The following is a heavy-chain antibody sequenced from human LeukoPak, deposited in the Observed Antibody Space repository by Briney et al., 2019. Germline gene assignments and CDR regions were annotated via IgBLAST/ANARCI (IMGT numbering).Heavy chain of an antibody. CDR2: INWNGDSI. D-gene: IGHD2-2*01. V-gene: IGHV3-20*04. CDR3: ARGRSITIYYYYYMDV. Sequence: GGSLKLSWAVSGFTFGDYGMNWVRQAPGKWLEWVPGINWNGDSIGFADSVKGRFTISRDNAKNSLYLQMNNLRAEDTALYYCARGRSITIYYYYYMDVWGNGTTVTVSS. J-gene: IGHJ6*03. CDR1: GFTFGDYG.